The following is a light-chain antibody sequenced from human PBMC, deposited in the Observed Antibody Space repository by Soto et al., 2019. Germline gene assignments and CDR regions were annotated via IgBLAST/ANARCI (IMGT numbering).Light chain of an antibody. J-gene: IGKJ1*01. Sequence: LVLTQSPGTLSLSPGETAALSCRASQSGSGNYLSWYQQKPGQAPRLLIYATSTRAPGIPDRFSGSGSATDCTLTINRLEPEDSAVYFCQHFGYPQCTFGRGPKVDI. CDR1: QSGSGNY. CDR3: QHFGYPQCT. CDR2: ATS. V-gene: IGKV3-20*01.